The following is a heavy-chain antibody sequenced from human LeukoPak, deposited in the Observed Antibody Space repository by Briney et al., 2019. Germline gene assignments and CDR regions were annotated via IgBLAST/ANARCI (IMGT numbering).Heavy chain of an antibody. Sequence: GGSLRLSCAASGFTFSIYAMSWVRQAPGKGLEWVSAISATDVRTYYADSVKGRFTISRDNSKRTLYLQMNSLRAEDTALYCCAKDLSGSFDYWGQGSLVTVSS. D-gene: IGHD1-26*01. J-gene: IGHJ4*02. CDR3: AKDLSGSFDY. V-gene: IGHV3-23*01. CDR1: GFTFSIYA. CDR2: ISATDVRT.